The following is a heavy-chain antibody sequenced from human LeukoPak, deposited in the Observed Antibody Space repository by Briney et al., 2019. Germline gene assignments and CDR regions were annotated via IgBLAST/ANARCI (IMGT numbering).Heavy chain of an antibody. CDR2: IYHSGST. J-gene: IGHJ4*02. Sequence: SETLSLTCTVSGYSISNGYYWGWIRQPPGTGLEWIGSIYHSGSTYYNPSLKSRVTISVDTSKNQFSLQLNSVTAADTAVYYCARDSGDYPYGPSVYFDYWGQGTLVTVSS. V-gene: IGHV4-38-2*02. CDR1: GYSISNGYY. CDR3: ARDSGDYPYGPSVYFDY. D-gene: IGHD4-17*01.